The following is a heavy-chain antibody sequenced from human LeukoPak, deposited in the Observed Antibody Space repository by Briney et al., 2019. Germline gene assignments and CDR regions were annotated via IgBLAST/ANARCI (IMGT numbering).Heavy chain of an antibody. CDR1: GFTFSSYS. Sequence: GGSLRLSCAASGFTFSSYSMHWVRQAPGKGLEFVSAISSNGRRTYYANSVKGRFTISRDISKNTLYLQMGSLRAEDTAVYYCAKDTSGFAVKFDYWGQGTLVTVSS. D-gene: IGHD5-12*01. J-gene: IGHJ4*02. CDR3: AKDTSGFAVKFDY. CDR2: ISSNGRRT. V-gene: IGHV3-64*01.